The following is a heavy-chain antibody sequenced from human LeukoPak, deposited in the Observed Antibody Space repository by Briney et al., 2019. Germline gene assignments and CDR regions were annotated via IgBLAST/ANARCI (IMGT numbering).Heavy chain of an antibody. CDR3: ARDALFGSGRTHLDF. J-gene: IGHJ4*02. Sequence: GGSLRLSCTASGFTFNAYWMNWVRQAPGTGLEWVAAIKADGSEKYYVDSVKGRFTISRDNARNLLSLQMNSLTIDDTGVYFCARDALFGSGRTHLDFWGQGTLVSVSP. V-gene: IGHV3-7*04. CDR1: GFTFNAYW. CDR2: IKADGSEK. D-gene: IGHD3-10*01.